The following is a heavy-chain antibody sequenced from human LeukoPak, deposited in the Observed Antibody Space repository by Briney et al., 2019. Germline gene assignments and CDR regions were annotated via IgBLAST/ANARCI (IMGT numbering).Heavy chain of an antibody. CDR3: ARDLRGSYYDFWSGYQEWWFDP. D-gene: IGHD3-3*01. J-gene: IGHJ5*02. CDR1: GGTFSSYA. V-gene: IGHV1-69*01. CDR2: IIPIFGTA. Sequence: SVKVSCKASGGTFSSYAISWVRQAPGQGLEWMGGIIPIFGTANYAQKFQGRVTITADESTSTAYMELSSLRSEDTAVYYCARDLRGSYYDFWSGYQEWWFDPWGQGTLVTVSS.